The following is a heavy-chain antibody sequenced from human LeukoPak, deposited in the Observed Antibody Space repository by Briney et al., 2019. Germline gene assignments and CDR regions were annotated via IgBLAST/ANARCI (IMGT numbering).Heavy chain of an antibody. CDR1: GYTFTDYY. Sequence: ASVKVSCKASGYTFTDYYMHWVRQAPGQGLEWMGWINPNSGGTNYAQKFQGRVTMTRDTSISTAYMELSRLRSDDTAVYYCARGHPVVPAAVPDYWGQGTLVTVSS. CDR2: INPNSGGT. J-gene: IGHJ4*02. CDR3: ARGHPVVPAAVPDY. D-gene: IGHD2-2*02. V-gene: IGHV1-2*02.